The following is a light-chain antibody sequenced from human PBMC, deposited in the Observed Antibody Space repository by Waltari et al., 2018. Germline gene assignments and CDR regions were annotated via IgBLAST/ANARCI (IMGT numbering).Light chain of an antibody. CDR2: QDN. J-gene: IGLJ1*01. CDR3: QAWDGTTAYV. V-gene: IGLV3-1*01. Sequence: SYELTQPPPVSVYPGQTPSLTCPGINLGNKYTSWYQQQPGQSPVLVIYQDNKRPSGIPDRFSGSNSGNTATLTIGGTQTMDEADYYCQAWDGTTAYVFGTGTKVTVL. CDR1: NLGNKY.